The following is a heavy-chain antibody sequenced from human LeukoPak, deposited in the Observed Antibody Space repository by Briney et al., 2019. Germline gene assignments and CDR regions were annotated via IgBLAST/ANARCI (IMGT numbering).Heavy chain of an antibody. CDR3: ARDEGGEYSSSWYYFDY. J-gene: IGHJ4*02. D-gene: IGHD6-13*01. V-gene: IGHV1-2*04. Sequence: ASVKVSCKASGYTFTGYYMHWVRQAPGQGLEWMGWINPNSGGTNYAQKFQGWVTMTRDTSISIAYMELSGLRSDDTAVYYCARDEGGEYSSSWYYFDYWGQGTLVTVSS. CDR1: GYTFTGYY. CDR2: INPNSGGT.